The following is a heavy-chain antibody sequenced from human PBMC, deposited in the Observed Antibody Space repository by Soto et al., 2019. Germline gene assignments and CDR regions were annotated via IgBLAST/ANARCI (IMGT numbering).Heavy chain of an antibody. V-gene: IGHV3-23*01. CDR2: ISGSGGST. J-gene: IGHJ4*02. D-gene: IGHD2-8*01. CDR1: GFTFSSYA. CDR3: AKDRETNIVLMVYAPPSGFDY. Sequence: PGGSLRLCCAASGFTFSSYAMSWVRQAPGKGLEWVSAISGSGGSTYYADSVKGRFTISRDNSKNTLYLQMNSLRAEDTAVYYCAKDRETNIVLMVYAPPSGFDYWGQGTPVTVSS.